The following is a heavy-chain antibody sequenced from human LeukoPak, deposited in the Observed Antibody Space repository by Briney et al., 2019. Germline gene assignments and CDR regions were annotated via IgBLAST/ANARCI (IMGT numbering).Heavy chain of an antibody. CDR2: IYPGDSDT. J-gene: IGHJ4*02. V-gene: IGHV5-51*01. CDR3: ARPSFKYDYVWGSYNY. Sequence: GESLKISCKGSGYSFTSYWIGWVRQMPGIGLGWMGMIYPGDSDTRYSPSFQGQVTIAADKSISTAYLQWSSLKASDTAMYYCARPSFKYDYVWGSYNYWGQGTLVTVSS. CDR1: GYSFTSYW. D-gene: IGHD3-16*01.